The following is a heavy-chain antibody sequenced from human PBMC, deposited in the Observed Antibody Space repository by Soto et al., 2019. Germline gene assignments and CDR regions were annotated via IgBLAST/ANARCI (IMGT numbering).Heavy chain of an antibody. D-gene: IGHD2-15*01. Sequence: ASVKVSCKASGYTFTSYGISWVRQAPGQGLEWMGWISAYNGSTNYAQKLQGRVTMTRDTSTSTAYMELSRLRSDDTAVYYCARVADPYCSGGSCYEYYFDYWGQGTLVTVSS. J-gene: IGHJ4*02. CDR2: ISAYNGST. CDR1: GYTFTSYG. V-gene: IGHV1-18*01. CDR3: ARVADPYCSGGSCYEYYFDY.